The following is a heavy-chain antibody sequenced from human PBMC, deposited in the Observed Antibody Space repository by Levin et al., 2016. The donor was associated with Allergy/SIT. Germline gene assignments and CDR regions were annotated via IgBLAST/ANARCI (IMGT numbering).Heavy chain of an antibody. Sequence: SETLSLTCAVSGGSISSGGYSWSWIRQPPGKGLEWIGYIYHSGSTYYNPSLKSRVTISVDRSKNQFSLKLSSVTTADTAVYYCARGNTYYYGSGADYYYYGMDVWGQGTTVTVSS. CDR2: IYHSGST. J-gene: IGHJ6*02. V-gene: IGHV4-30-2*01. CDR1: GGSISSGGYS. CDR3: ARGNTYYYGSGADYYYYGMDV. D-gene: IGHD3-10*01.